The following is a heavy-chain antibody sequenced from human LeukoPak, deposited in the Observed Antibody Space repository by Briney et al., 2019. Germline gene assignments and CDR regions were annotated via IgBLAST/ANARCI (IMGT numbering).Heavy chain of an antibody. Sequence: SETLSLTCTVSGGSISSSSYYWGWIRHPPGKGLEWIGSIYYSGNTYYNPSLKSRVTISVDTSKNQFSLELNSVTAADTAVYYCARHATVTSFTFAHWGQGTLVTVSS. V-gene: IGHV4-39*01. CDR1: GGSISSSSYY. J-gene: IGHJ4*02. D-gene: IGHD4-17*01. CDR2: IYYSGNT. CDR3: ARHATVTSFTFAH.